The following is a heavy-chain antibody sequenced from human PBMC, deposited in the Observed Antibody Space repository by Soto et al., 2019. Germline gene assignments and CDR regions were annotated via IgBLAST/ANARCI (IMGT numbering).Heavy chain of an antibody. Sequence: PSETLSLTCTVSGGSISSGGYYWSWIRQHPGKGLEWIGYIYYSGSTYYNPSLKSRVTISVDTSKNQFSLRLSSVTAADTAVYCCARSLVYGVVQAAMFDYWGQGTLVTVSS. D-gene: IGHD2-2*01. CDR2: IYYSGST. J-gene: IGHJ4*02. V-gene: IGHV4-31*03. CDR1: GGSISSGGYY. CDR3: ARSLVYGVVQAAMFDY.